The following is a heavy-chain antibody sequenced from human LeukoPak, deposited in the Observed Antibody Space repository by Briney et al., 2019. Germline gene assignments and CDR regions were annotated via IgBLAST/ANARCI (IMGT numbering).Heavy chain of an antibody. Sequence: GRSLRLSCAASGFTFSSYAMHWVRQAPGEGLEWVAVISYDGSNKYYADSVKGRFTISRDNSKNTLYLQMNSLRAEDTAVYYCARVLGIAVAGTFDYWGQGTLVTVSS. CDR1: GFTFSSYA. D-gene: IGHD6-19*01. J-gene: IGHJ4*02. CDR3: ARVLGIAVAGTFDY. V-gene: IGHV3-30*04. CDR2: ISYDGSNK.